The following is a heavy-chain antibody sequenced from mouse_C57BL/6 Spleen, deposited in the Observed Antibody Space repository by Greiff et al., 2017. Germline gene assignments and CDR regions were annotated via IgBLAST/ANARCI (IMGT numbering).Heavy chain of an antibody. J-gene: IGHJ3*01. CDR2: ILPGSGST. Sequence: VQLKQSGAELMKPGASVKLSCKATGYTFTGYWIEWVKQRPGHGLEWIGEILPGSGSTNYNEKFKGKATFTADTSSNTAYMQLSRLTTEDSAIYYCTRWGITTVVAPAYWGQGTLVTVSA. V-gene: IGHV1-9*01. CDR3: TRWGITTVVAPAY. CDR1: GYTFTGYW. D-gene: IGHD1-1*01.